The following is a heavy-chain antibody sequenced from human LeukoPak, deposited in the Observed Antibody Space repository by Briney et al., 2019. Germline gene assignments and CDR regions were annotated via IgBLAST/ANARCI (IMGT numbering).Heavy chain of an antibody. D-gene: IGHD2-15*01. CDR1: GFPFSSHA. CDR2: ISNGKT. CDR3: VREAGYCAPVCVKTNWFDP. Sequence: PGGSLRLSCAASGFPFSSHAMSWVRQPPGKGLEWVAAISNGKTYYADSVRGRFAISRDDSTNTVYLHMNSLRDEDTALYHCVREAGYCAPVCVKTNWFDPWGQRTLVTVSS. J-gene: IGHJ5*02. V-gene: IGHV3-23*01.